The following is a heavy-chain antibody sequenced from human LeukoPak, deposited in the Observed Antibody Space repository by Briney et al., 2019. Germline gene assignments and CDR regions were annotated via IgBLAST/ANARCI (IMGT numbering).Heavy chain of an antibody. Sequence: GESLRLSCAASGFSFSTYSMNWLRLAPGKGLEWVSSISPDSNYKYYVDSVKGRFTISRDNAKSSLYLQMNSLRAEDTAVYYCVRGGYRGFDYEYWGQGTLVTVSS. CDR2: ISPDSNYK. CDR1: GFSFSTYS. J-gene: IGHJ4*02. CDR3: VRGGYRGFDYEY. V-gene: IGHV3-21*01. D-gene: IGHD5-12*01.